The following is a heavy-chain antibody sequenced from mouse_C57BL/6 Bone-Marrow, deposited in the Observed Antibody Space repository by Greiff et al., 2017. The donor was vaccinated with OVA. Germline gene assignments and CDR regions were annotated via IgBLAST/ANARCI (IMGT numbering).Heavy chain of an antibody. CDR1: GYTFTSYW. D-gene: IGHD2-4*01. J-gene: IGHJ3*01. CDR3: ARKGYDYDGAWFAY. V-gene: IGHV1-7*01. Sequence: QVQLQQSGADLAKPGASVKLSCKASGYTFTSYWMHWVNQRPGQGLEWIGYINPSSGYTKYNQKFKDKATLTADKSSSTAYMQLSSLTYEDAAVDYCARKGYDYDGAWFAYWGQGTLVTVSA. CDR2: INPSSGYT.